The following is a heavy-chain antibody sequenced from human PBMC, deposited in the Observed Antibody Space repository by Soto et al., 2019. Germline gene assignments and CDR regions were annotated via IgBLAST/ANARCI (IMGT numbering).Heavy chain of an antibody. D-gene: IGHD2-2*01. J-gene: IGHJ6*03. V-gene: IGHV3-64D*09. Sequence: HGGSLRLSCSASGFTFSSYAMHWVRQAPGKGLEYVSAISSNGGSTYYADSVKGRFTISRDNSKNTLYLQMSSLRAEDTAVYYCVKGGIVVVPAAMYYYYMDVWGKGTTVTVSS. CDR2: ISSNGGST. CDR1: GFTFSSYA. CDR3: VKGGIVVVPAAMYYYYMDV.